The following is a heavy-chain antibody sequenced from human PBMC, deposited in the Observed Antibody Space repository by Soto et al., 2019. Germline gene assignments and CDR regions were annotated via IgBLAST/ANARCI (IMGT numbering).Heavy chain of an antibody. CDR3: ARAWQSYDILTGYYNRPYFDY. Sequence: ASVKVSCKASDYTFTSYGISWVRQAPGQGLEWMGWISAYNGNTNYAQKLQGRVTMTTNTSTSTAYMELRSLRSEDTAVYYCARAWQSYDILTGYYNRPYFDYWGQGTLVTSPQ. CDR2: ISAYNGNT. V-gene: IGHV1-18*01. D-gene: IGHD3-9*01. J-gene: IGHJ4*02. CDR1: DYTFTSYG.